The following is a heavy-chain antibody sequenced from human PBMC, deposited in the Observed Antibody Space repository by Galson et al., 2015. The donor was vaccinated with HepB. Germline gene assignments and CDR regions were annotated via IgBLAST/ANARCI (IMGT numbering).Heavy chain of an antibody. CDR2: IIPIFGTA. CDR1: GGTFSSYA. D-gene: IGHD6-13*01. V-gene: IGHV1-69*13. J-gene: IGHJ4*02. CDR3: ARDQGYSSSWWVGY. Sequence: SVKVSCKASGGTFSSYAISWVRQAPGQGLEWMGGIIPIFGTANYAQKFQGRVTITADESTSTAYMEQSSLRSEDTAVYYCARDQGYSSSWWVGYWGQGTLVTVSS.